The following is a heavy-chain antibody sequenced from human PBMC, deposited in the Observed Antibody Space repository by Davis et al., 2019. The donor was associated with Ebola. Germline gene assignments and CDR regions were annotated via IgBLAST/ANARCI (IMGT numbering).Heavy chain of an antibody. CDR1: GGAFSSYI. CDR2: IIAGNGKT. V-gene: IGHV1-18*01. CDR3: ARDLQWLDPNWFDP. D-gene: IGHD6-19*01. J-gene: IGHJ5*02. Sequence: AASVKVSCKASGGAFSSYIVSWVRQAPGQGLEWMGWIIAGNGKTKSSQKFQDRLTIIRDTSASTAYMELRSLRSDDTAVYYCARDLQWLDPNWFDPWGQGTLVTVSS.